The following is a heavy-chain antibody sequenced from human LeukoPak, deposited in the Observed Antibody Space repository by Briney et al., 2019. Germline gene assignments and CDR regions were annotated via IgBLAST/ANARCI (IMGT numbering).Heavy chain of an antibody. CDR2: ISSSSSYI. J-gene: IGHJ4*02. CDR1: GFTFSNYS. D-gene: IGHD3-10*01. V-gene: IGHV3-21*04. Sequence: GGSLRLSCAASGFTFSNYSMNWVRQAPGKGLEWVSSISSSSSYIYYADSVKGRFTISRDNSKNTLYLQMNSLRAEDTAVYYCAKDPIGDYWGQGTLVTVSS. CDR3: AKDPIGDY.